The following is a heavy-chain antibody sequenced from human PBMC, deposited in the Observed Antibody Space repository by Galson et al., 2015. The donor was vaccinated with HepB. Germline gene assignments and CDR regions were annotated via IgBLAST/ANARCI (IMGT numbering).Heavy chain of an antibody. CDR1: GDSVSSNTAA. Sequence: CAISGDSVSSNTAAWNWIRQSPSRGLEWLGRTYYRSKWYQDYAVSVKSRMTINSDTSKTQFSLHLNSVTPEDTAVYYCARVRTRRPPHYYYGLDVWGHGTTVTVSS. V-gene: IGHV6-1*01. J-gene: IGHJ6*02. CDR2: TYYRSKWYQ. CDR3: ARVRTRRPPHYYYGLDV.